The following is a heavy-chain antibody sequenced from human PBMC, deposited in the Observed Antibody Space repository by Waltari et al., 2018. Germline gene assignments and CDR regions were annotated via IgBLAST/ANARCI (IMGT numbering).Heavy chain of an antibody. CDR1: GGSISSSSYY. J-gene: IGHJ4*02. CDR3: AREGSSRRYFDY. CDR2: IYYSGST. Sequence: QLQLQESGPGLVKPSETLSLTCTVSGGSISSSSYYWGWIRQPPGKGLEWIGSIYYSGSTYYNPSLKSRVTISVDTSKNQFSLKLSSVTAADTAVYYCAREGSSRRYFDYWGQGTLVTVSS. V-gene: IGHV4-39*07. D-gene: IGHD6-13*01.